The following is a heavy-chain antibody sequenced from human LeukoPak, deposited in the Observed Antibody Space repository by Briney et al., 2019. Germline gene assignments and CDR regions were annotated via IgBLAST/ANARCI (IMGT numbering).Heavy chain of an antibody. Sequence: PGGSLKLSCAASGFTFSGSAMHWVRQASGKGLEWVGRIRSKANSYATAYAASVKGRFTISRDDSKNTAYLQMNSLKTEDTAVYYRTRPHPESYAFDIWGQGTMVTVSS. CDR2: IRSKANSYAT. CDR1: GFTFSGSA. V-gene: IGHV3-73*01. J-gene: IGHJ3*02. CDR3: TRPHPESYAFDI.